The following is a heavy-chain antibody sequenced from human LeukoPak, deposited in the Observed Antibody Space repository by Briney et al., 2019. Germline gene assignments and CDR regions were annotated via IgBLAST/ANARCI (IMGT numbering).Heavy chain of an antibody. CDR2: ISTYTGNT. J-gene: IGHJ4*02. Sequence: ASVKVSCKASGYTFTSYGISWVRQAPGQGLEWMGWISTYTGNTNYAQKLQGRVTMTTDTSTSTAYMELRSLRSDDTAVCYCGRDTPAQQLVPDYWGQGTLVTVSS. CDR3: GRDTPAQQLVPDY. CDR1: GYTFTSYG. V-gene: IGHV1-18*01. D-gene: IGHD6-13*01.